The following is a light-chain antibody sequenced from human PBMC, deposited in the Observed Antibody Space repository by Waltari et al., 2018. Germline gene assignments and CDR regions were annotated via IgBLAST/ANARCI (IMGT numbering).Light chain of an antibody. Sequence: DIQMTQSPSSLSASVGDRVTITCRAGQSIGTCLNWYQQKPGKAPTFLIYQASALQSEVPSRFSCSGSGTDFTLTISSLQPEDFATYYCQQCSSTPYTFGQGTKLEIK. J-gene: IGKJ2*01. CDR1: QSIGTC. CDR3: QQCSSTPYT. V-gene: IGKV1-39*01. CDR2: QAS.